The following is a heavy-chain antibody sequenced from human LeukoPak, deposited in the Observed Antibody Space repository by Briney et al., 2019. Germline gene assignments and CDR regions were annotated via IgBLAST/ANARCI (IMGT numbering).Heavy chain of an antibody. D-gene: IGHD6-19*01. J-gene: IGHJ3*02. CDR2: INSSGDYT. Sequence: PGGSLRLPCAASGFTLSSYSMNWVRQAPGKGLEWVSTINSSGDYTCYADSVKGRFTISRDNAKNSLYLQMNSLRAEDTAVYYCARDPYSSGWYKDAFDIWGQGTMVTVSS. CDR3: ARDPYSSGWYKDAFDI. CDR1: GFTLSSYS. V-gene: IGHV3-21*01.